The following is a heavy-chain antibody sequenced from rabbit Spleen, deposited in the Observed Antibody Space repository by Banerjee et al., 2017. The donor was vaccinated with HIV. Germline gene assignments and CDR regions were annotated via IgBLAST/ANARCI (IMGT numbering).Heavy chain of an antibody. CDR1: GVSFSSSYY. D-gene: IGHD2-1*01. CDR3: ARGSATMTMVITGYYFNL. J-gene: IGHJ4*01. V-gene: IGHV1S45*01. CDR2: IYGGISGST. Sequence: QEQLVESGGDLVKPGASLTLTCIASGVSFSSSYYMCWVRQAPGKGLEWIACIYGGISGSTAYATWAKGRFTISKTSSTTVTLQMTSLTAADTATYFCARGSATMTMVITGYYFNLWGPGTLVTVS.